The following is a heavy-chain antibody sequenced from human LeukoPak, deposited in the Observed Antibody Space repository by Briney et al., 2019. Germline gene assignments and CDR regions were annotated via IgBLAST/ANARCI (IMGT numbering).Heavy chain of an antibody. V-gene: IGHV3-30*18. D-gene: IGHD2-21*02. Sequence: PGGSLRLSCAASGFTFSSYGMHWVRQAPGKGLEWVAVISYDGSNKYYADSVKGRFTISRDNSKNTLYLQMNSLRAEDTAVYYCAKYSTAVYWGQGTLVTVSS. CDR3: AKYSTAVY. CDR1: GFTFSSYG. J-gene: IGHJ4*02. CDR2: ISYDGSNK.